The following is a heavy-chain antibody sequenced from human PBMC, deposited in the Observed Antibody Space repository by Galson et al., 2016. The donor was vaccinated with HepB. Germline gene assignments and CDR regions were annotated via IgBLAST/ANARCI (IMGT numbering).Heavy chain of an antibody. J-gene: IGHJ6*02. V-gene: IGHV3-30*03. D-gene: IGHD3-3*02. CDR2: ISYDGSNK. CDR3: ARVKIAHASGIFNYVMDV. Sequence: SLRLSCAASGFSFSAYAMHWVRQAPGKGLEWLAVISYDGSNKYYADSVKGRFTISRDNSKNTLSMQMNTLRVVDTAVYYCARVKIAHASGIFNYVMDVWGQRTSVTVSS. CDR1: GFSFSAYA.